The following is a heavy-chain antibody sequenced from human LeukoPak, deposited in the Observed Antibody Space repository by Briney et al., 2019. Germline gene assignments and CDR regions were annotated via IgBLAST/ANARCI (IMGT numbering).Heavy chain of an antibody. CDR3: PKFQLPHAGAFDY. CDR2: IRYDGSNK. J-gene: IGHJ4*02. D-gene: IGHD2-2*01. Sequence: GGSLRLSCAASGFTFSNAWMSWVRQAPGKGLEWVAFIRYDGSNKYYADSVRGRFTISRDNSKNTLYLQMNSLRAEDTAVYYCPKFQLPHAGAFDYWGQGTVVIVSS. CDR1: GFTFSNAW. V-gene: IGHV3-30*02.